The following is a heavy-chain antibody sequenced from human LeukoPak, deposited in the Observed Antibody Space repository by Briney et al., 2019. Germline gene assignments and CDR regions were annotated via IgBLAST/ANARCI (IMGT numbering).Heavy chain of an antibody. Sequence: PGGSLRLSCVASGLSFSDHYMDWVRQAPGKGLEWVGRSRNKANNNVTEYAASVEGRFTISRDDSKNSVYLQMNSLGTEDTAVYYCANFFGNNFGYWGQGTRVTVSS. CDR3: ANFFGNNFGY. CDR2: SRNKANNNVT. D-gene: IGHD5-24*01. CDR1: GLSFSDHY. J-gene: IGHJ4*02. V-gene: IGHV3-72*01.